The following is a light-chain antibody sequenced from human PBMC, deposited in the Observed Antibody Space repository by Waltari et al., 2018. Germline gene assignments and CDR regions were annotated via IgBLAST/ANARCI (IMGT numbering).Light chain of an antibody. Sequence: SYDLTQPPSVSVSPGQTARITCSGDALPKQHAYWYQQKAGQAPVLVIHKDSDRPSGIPERFSGSNSGTTVTLTISGVQAEDEADYYCQSADSSGTYIVFGGGTKLTVL. J-gene: IGLJ2*01. CDR3: QSADSSGTYIV. CDR1: ALPKQH. CDR2: KDS. V-gene: IGLV3-25*03.